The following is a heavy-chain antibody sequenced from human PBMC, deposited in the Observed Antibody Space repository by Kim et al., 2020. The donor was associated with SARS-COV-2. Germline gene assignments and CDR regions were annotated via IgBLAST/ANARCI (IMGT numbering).Heavy chain of an antibody. D-gene: IGHD3-3*01. V-gene: IGHV3-11*05. CDR3: ARDDFWSGYYC. CDR2: ISSSSSYT. CDR1: GFTFSDYY. J-gene: IGHJ6*02. Sequence: GGSLRLSCAASGFTFSDYYMSWIRQAPGKGLEWVSYISSSSSYTNYADSVKGRFTISRDNAKNSLYLQMNSLRAEDTAVYYCARDDFWSGYYCGGQGTTVTVSS.